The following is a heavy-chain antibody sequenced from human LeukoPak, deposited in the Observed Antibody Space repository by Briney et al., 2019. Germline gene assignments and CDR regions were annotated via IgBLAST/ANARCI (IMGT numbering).Heavy chain of an antibody. J-gene: IGHJ4*02. CDR1: GGSISSSNW. V-gene: IGHV4-4*02. Sequence: SGTLSLTCAVSGGSISSSNWWSWVRQPPGKGLEWIGEIYHSGSTNYNPSLKSRVTISVDKSKNQFSLKLSSVTAADTAVYYCARGYSSIVVVPAAIYDYWGQGTLVTVSS. D-gene: IGHD2-2*01. CDR2: IYHSGST. CDR3: ARGYSSIVVVPAAIYDY.